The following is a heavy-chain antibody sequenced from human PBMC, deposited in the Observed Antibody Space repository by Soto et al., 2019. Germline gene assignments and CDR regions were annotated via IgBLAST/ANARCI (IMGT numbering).Heavy chain of an antibody. V-gene: IGHV4-30-2*01. Sequence: SETLSLTCAVSGASISSDGLSWSWIRQPPGKGLEWIGYIYHTGNTYYNPSLESRITISIDRSKNQFSLNLSSVTAADTAVYYCARAVGSLGRYFDSWGQGTLVTVSS. CDR1: GASISSDGLS. D-gene: IGHD3-3*01. J-gene: IGHJ4*02. CDR3: ARAVGSLGRYFDS. CDR2: IYHTGNT.